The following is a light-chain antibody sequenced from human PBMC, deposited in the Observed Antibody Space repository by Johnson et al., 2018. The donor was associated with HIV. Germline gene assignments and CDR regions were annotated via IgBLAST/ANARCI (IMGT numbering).Light chain of an antibody. V-gene: IGLV1-51*02. J-gene: IGLJ1*01. CDR1: SSNIGNNY. CDR3: GTWDSSLSVYV. CDR2: ENN. Sequence: QSVLTQPPSVSAAPGQKVTISCSGSSSNIGNNYVSWYQQLPGTAPKLLIYENNKRPSGIPDRFSGSKSGTSATLGITGLQTGDEADYYCGTWDSSLSVYVIGSWTKVTFL.